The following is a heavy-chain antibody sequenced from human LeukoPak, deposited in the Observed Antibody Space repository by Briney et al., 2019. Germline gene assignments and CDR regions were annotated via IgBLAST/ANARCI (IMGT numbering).Heavy chain of an antibody. CDR1: GDSISSSHYY. CDR2: IYSGGET. V-gene: IGHV4-39*02. J-gene: IGHJ4*02. Sequence: SETLSLTCTVSGDSISSSHYYWGWIRQSPGKGLEWIGSIYSGGETHYNPSLNSRVTIFLDTSKNRFPLNLISVTATDTAVYXCVRXYSNFVQGDWGQGTLVTVSS. D-gene: IGHD4-11*01. CDR3: VRXYSNFVQGD.